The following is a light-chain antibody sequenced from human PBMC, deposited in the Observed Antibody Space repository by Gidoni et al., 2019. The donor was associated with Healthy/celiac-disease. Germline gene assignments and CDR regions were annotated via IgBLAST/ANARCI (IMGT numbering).Light chain of an antibody. Sequence: EIVLTQSPGTLSLSPGERATISCRASQSVSSSYLAWYQQKPGQAPRLLIYGASSRATGIPDRFSCSGSGTDFTLTISRLEPEDFAVYYCQQYGSSYTFGQXTKLEIK. V-gene: IGKV3-20*01. CDR1: QSVSSSY. CDR2: GAS. CDR3: QQYGSSYT. J-gene: IGKJ2*01.